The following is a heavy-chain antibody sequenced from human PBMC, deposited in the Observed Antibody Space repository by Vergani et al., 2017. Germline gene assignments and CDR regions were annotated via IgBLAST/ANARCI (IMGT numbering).Heavy chain of an antibody. CDR3: ASGVPGYQLATQHFQH. J-gene: IGHJ1*01. D-gene: IGHD2-2*01. Sequence: EVQLVESGGGLVKPGGSLRLSCVASGFTFGSYSMNWVRQAPGKGLEWVSFISSSSSYRYYADSVKGRFTISRDNGEYSLLLQMNSLRPEDTAVYYCASGVPGYQLATQHFQHWGQGTLVTVSS. V-gene: IGHV3-21*01. CDR2: ISSSSSYR. CDR1: GFTFGSYS.